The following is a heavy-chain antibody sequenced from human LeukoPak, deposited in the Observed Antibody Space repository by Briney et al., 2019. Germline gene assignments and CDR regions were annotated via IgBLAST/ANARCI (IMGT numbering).Heavy chain of an antibody. Sequence: SETLSLTCTVSGGSVSSSGYYWGWIRQPPGKGLEWIGSIYYSGSTYYNPSLKSRVTISVDTSKNQFSLKMSSVTAADTAVYYGARVVVAATNWFDPWGQGTLVTVSS. CDR3: ARVVVAATNWFDP. J-gene: IGHJ5*02. CDR1: GGSVSSSGYY. V-gene: IGHV4-39*07. CDR2: IYYSGST. D-gene: IGHD2-15*01.